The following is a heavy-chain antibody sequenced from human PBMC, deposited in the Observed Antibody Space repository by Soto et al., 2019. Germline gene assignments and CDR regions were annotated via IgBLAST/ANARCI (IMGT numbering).Heavy chain of an antibody. V-gene: IGHV6-1*01. CDR2: TYYRSKWYN. Sequence: SQTLSLTCAISGDSVSSNSAAWNWIRQSPSRGLEWLGRTYYRSKWYNDYAVSVKSRITINPDTSKNQFSLQLNSVTPEDTAVYYCASSYSSSWPHYYYYGMDVWGQGTTVTVSS. D-gene: IGHD6-13*01. CDR1: GDSVSSNSAA. J-gene: IGHJ6*02. CDR3: ASSYSSSWPHYYYYGMDV.